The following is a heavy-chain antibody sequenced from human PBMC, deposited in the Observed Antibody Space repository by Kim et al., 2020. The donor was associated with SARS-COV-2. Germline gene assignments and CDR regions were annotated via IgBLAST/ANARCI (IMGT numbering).Heavy chain of an antibody. CDR1: GGTFSSYA. CDR3: ARKRNIVATITDHDYYYYGMDV. CDR2: IIPIFGTA. Sequence: SVKVSCKASGGTFSSYAISWVRQAPGQGLEWMGGIIPIFGTANYAQKFQGRVTITADESTSTAYMELSSLRSEDTAVYYCARKRNIVATITDHDYYYYGMDVWGQGTTVTVSS. D-gene: IGHD5-12*01. J-gene: IGHJ6*02. V-gene: IGHV1-69*13.